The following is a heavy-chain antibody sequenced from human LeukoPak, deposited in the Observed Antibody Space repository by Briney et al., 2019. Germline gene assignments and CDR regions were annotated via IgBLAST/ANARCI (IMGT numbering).Heavy chain of an antibody. D-gene: IGHD3-22*01. V-gene: IGHV3-74*01. CDR1: GFTFSSYW. CDR2: INSDGSST. CDR3: ARVTYYYDSSGYPPDY. J-gene: IGHJ4*02. Sequence: PGGSLRLSCAASGFTFSSYWMHWVRHAPGKGLVWVSRINSDGSSTSCADSVKGRFTISRDNAKNTLYLQMNSLRAEDTAVYYCARVTYYYDSSGYPPDYWGQGTLVTGSS.